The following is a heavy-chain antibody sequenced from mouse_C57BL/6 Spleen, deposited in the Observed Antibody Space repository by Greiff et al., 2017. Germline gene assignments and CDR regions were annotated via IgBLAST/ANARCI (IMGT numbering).Heavy chain of an antibody. D-gene: IGHD2-1*01. V-gene: IGHV1-7*01. Sequence: VQLQQSGAELAKPGASVKLSCKASGYTFASYWMHWVKQRPGQGLDWIGYINPSSGYTKYNQKFKDKATLTADKSSSTAYMQLSSLTYEDSAVYYCARRLLNYAMDYWGQGTSVTVSS. CDR2: INPSSGYT. J-gene: IGHJ4*01. CDR1: GYTFASYW. CDR3: ARRLLNYAMDY.